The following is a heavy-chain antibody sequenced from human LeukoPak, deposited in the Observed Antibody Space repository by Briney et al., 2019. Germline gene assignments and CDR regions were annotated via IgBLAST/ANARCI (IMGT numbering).Heavy chain of an antibody. Sequence: GGSLRLSCAASGLTFSSYWMSWVRQAPGKGLEWVANIKQDGSEKYYVDSVKGRFTISRDNAKNSLYLQMNSLRAEDTAVYYCASNLEWLSSYYFDYWGQGTLVTVSS. J-gene: IGHJ4*02. CDR1: GLTFSSYW. V-gene: IGHV3-7*01. D-gene: IGHD3-3*01. CDR2: IKQDGSEK. CDR3: ASNLEWLSSYYFDY.